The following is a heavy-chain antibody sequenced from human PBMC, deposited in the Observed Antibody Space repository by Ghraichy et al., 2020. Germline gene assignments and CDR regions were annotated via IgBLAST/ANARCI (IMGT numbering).Heavy chain of an antibody. CDR1: GFSFSSYW. Sequence: LSLTCAPSGFSFSSYWMSWVRQAPGKGLEWVAMIKYDGSDKHYVDSVKGRFTISRDDAKNSLYLQMSSLRGEDTAVYYCVRDTEMGMISGPRMDVWDQGTTVTVSS. D-gene: IGHD3/OR15-3a*01. V-gene: IGHV3-7*01. CDR2: IKYDGSDK. CDR3: VRDTEMGMISGPRMDV. J-gene: IGHJ6*02.